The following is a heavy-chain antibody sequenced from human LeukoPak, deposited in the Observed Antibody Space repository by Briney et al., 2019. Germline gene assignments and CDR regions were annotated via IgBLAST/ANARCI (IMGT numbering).Heavy chain of an antibody. J-gene: IGHJ4*02. V-gene: IGHV3-48*02. D-gene: IGHD5-12*01. CDR1: GFTFSDYG. CDR2: ISSSSHIR. Sequence: QPGGSLRLSCVASGFTFSDYGMNWVRQAPGEGLEWVSFISSSSHIRYYADSVKGRFTISRDNAKNSLFLQMTGLRDEDTAVYYCARGRGYSAPFDYWGQGNLVTVSS. CDR3: ARGRGYSAPFDY.